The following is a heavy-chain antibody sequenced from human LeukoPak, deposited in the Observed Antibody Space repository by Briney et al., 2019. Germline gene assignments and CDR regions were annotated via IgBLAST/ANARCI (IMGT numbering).Heavy chain of an antibody. CDR1: GYIFTNYW. Sequence: GESLKISCKASGYIFTNYWIGWVRQMPGKGLEWMGIMYPGDSETRYGPSFQGHVTISADKSITTAYLQWSSLRASDTAMYYCARPNITSYYDSRGYDAFDVWGQGTMVTVSS. CDR3: ARPNITSYYDSRGYDAFDV. V-gene: IGHV5-51*01. J-gene: IGHJ3*01. CDR2: MYPGDSET. D-gene: IGHD3-22*01.